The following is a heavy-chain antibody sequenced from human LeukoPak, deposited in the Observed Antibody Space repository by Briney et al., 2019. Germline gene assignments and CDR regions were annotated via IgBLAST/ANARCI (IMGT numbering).Heavy chain of an antibody. D-gene: IGHD5-18*01. CDR3: ARGIQLWSRIYYFDY. V-gene: IGHV3-7*01. J-gene: IGHJ4*02. CDR1: GFTFSSYW. CDR2: IKQDGSEK. Sequence: PGGSLRLSCAASGFTFSSYWMSWVRQAPGKGLEWVANIKQDGSEKYYVDSVKGRFTISRDNAKNSLYLQMNSLRVEDTAVYYCARGIQLWSRIYYFDYWGQGTLVTVSS.